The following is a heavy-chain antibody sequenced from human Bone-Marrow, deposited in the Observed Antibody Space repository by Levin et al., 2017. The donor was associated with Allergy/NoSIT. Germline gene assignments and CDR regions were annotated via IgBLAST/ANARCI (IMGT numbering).Heavy chain of an antibody. Sequence: PSETLSLTCSVSGDSVNTPKYYWSWIRQPPGKGLEWIGYVYYSGSTRYLPSLKGRVTISLDTSRNQFSLRLGSVTAADTARYYCARAPRDYYYYYAMDVWGQGTTLTVSS. J-gene: IGHJ6*02. V-gene: IGHV4-61*01. CDR3: ARAPRDYYYYYAMDV. CDR1: GDSVNTPKYY. CDR2: VYYSGST.